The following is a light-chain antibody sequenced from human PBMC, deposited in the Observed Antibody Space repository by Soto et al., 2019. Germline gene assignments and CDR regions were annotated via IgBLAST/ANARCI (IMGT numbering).Light chain of an antibody. CDR3: QKYKHVPPT. CDR1: QGISDF. V-gene: IGKV1-27*01. CDR2: AAS. Sequence: DIQMTQSPSSLSASVGDRVTITCRASQGISDFLAWYQQKPGKVPKLLIYAASTLQSGVPSRFSGSASGTNFTLTISSLQPEDVETYYFQKYKHVPPTFGGRTKVNI. J-gene: IGKJ4*01.